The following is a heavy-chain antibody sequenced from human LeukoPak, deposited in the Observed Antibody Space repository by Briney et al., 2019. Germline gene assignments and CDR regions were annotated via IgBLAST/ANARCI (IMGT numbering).Heavy chain of an antibody. J-gene: IGHJ4*02. V-gene: IGHV3-48*04. CDR1: GFTLSTAS. CDR3: ADNLSR. CDR2: IDRSGGAI. D-gene: IGHD1-1*01. Sequence: GGSLRLSCAAPGFTLSTASMNWVRQAPGKGLEWISYIDRSGGAIYYADSVKGRFTISRDNAKNSLYLQMSSLRADDTAVYFCADNLSRWGQGTLVTVSS.